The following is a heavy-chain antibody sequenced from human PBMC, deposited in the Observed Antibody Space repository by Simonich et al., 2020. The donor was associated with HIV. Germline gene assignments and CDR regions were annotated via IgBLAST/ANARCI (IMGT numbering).Heavy chain of an antibody. J-gene: IGHJ5*02. CDR3: ARREGFWFDP. Sequence: QVHLQQWGAGLLKPSETLSLTCAVYGESFSSYYWTWIRQPPGKGLEWIGEINHIGSPNYIPSLESRVTISIDTSKNQFSLKLRFVTAADTAVYYCARREGFWFDPWGQAALVLVSS. CDR2: INHIGSP. CDR1: GESFSSYY. V-gene: IGHV4-34*01.